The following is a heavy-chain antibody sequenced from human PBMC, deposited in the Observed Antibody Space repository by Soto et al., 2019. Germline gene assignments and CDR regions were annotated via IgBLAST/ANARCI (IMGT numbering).Heavy chain of an antibody. CDR3: ARSTFLREYNWMSLSNWFDP. Sequence: GASVKVSCKASGYTFTSYYMHWVRQAPGQGLEWMGIINPSGGSTSYAQKFQGRVTMTRDTSTSTVYMELSSLRSEDTAVYYCARSTFLREYNWMSLSNWFDPWGQGTLVTVSS. J-gene: IGHJ5*02. D-gene: IGHD1-20*01. V-gene: IGHV1-46*01. CDR2: INPSGGST. CDR1: GYTFTSYY.